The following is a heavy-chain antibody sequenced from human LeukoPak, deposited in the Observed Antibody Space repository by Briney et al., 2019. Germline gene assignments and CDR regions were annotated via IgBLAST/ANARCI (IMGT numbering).Heavy chain of an antibody. CDR3: ARDSSRYFFDY. CDR2: ISTSGNYI. Sequence: PGGSLRLSCAASGFTLSHYNMNWVRQAPGKGLEWVSSISTSGNYIYYADPVRGRFTISRDNAKNSLYLQMNSLRAEDTAVYYCARDSSRYFFDYWGQGILVTVSS. V-gene: IGHV3-21*01. D-gene: IGHD3-16*02. J-gene: IGHJ4*02. CDR1: GFTLSHYN.